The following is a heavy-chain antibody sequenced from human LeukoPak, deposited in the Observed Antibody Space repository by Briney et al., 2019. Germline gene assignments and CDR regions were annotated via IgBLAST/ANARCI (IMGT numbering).Heavy chain of an antibody. Sequence: SGPALVKPTQTLTLTCTFSGFSLSTSGMCVCWIRQPPGKALEWLALIDWDDDKYYSTSLKTRLTISKDTSKNQVVLTMTNMDPVDTATYYCARMIYYGSGSYYNRPFDYWGQGTLVTVSS. D-gene: IGHD3-10*01. CDR1: GFSLSTSGMC. CDR3: ARMIYYGSGSYYNRPFDY. CDR2: IDWDDDK. J-gene: IGHJ4*02. V-gene: IGHV2-70*01.